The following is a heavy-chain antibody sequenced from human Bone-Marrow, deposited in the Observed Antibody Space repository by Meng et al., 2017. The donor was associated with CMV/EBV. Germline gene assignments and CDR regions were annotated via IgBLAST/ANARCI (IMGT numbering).Heavy chain of an antibody. CDR3: ARADSEGAFAI. CDR2: IYYSGST. CDR1: GGSISSSSYY. V-gene: IGHV4-39*07. Sequence: SEPLSLPCTVSGGSISSSSYYWGWIRQPPGKGLELIGSIYYSGSTYYNPSLKSRVTISVDTSKNQFSLKLRSVTAADTAVYYCARADSEGAFAIWGQGTKVTVSS. J-gene: IGHJ3*02.